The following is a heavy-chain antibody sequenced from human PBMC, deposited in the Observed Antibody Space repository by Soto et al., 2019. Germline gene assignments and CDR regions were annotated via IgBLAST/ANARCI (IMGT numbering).Heavy chain of an antibody. J-gene: IGHJ4*02. V-gene: IGHV4-34*01. CDR3: AGPSSDCGGDCYYFDY. Sequence: SETLSLTCAVYGGSFSGYCWSWIRQPPGKGLEWIGEINHSGSTNYNPSLKSRVTISVDTSKNQFSLKLSSVTAADTAVYYCAGPSSDCGGDCYYFDYWGQGALVTVSS. D-gene: IGHD2-21*02. CDR2: INHSGST. CDR1: GGSFSGYC.